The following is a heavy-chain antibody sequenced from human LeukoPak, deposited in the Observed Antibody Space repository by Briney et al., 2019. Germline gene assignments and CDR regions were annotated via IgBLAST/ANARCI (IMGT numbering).Heavy chain of an antibody. V-gene: IGHV4-61*02. J-gene: IGHJ4*02. CDR1: GGSISSSSYY. CDR3: ARGGAQFDC. CDR2: IYTSGST. D-gene: IGHD3-16*01. Sequence: SQTLSLTRTVSGGSISSSSYYWSWIRQPAGKGLEWIGRIYTSGSTNYNPSLKSQVTISVDTSKNQFSLKLSSVTAADTAVYYCARGGAQFDCWGQGTLVTVSS.